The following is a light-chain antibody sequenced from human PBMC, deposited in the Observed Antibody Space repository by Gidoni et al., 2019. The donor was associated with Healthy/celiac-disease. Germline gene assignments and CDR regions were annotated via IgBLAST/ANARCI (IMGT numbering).Light chain of an antibody. CDR1: QSVSSY. CDR2: DAS. CDR3: QQRSNWPFLT. J-gene: IGKJ4*01. V-gene: IGKV3-11*01. Sequence: EIVLTQSPATLSLSPGERATLSCRASQSVSSYLAWYQQKPGQAPRLLIYDASNSATGIPARFSGSGSGTDLTLTISSLEPEDFAVYYCQQRSNWPFLTFGGGTKVEIK.